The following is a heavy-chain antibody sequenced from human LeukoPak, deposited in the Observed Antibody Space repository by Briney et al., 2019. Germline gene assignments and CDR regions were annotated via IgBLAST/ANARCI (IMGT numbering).Heavy chain of an antibody. J-gene: IGHJ6*02. CDR1: GGSISSSNW. CDR3: ARDRRDCTNGVCPGGYYYYGMDV. V-gene: IGHV4-4*02. Sequence: SGTLSLTCAVSGGSISSSNWWSWVRQPPGKGLEWIGEIYHSGSTNYNPSLKSRVTISVDKSKNQFSLKLSSVTAADTAVYYCARDRRDCTNGVCPGGYYYYGMDVWGQGTTVTVSS. D-gene: IGHD2-8*01. CDR2: IYHSGST.